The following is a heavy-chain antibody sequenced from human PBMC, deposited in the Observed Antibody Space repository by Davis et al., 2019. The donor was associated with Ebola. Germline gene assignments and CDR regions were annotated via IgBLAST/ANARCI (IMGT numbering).Heavy chain of an antibody. V-gene: IGHV4-59*12. Sequence: SETLSLTCSVSGGSISNYYWTWVRQPPGKGLEWIGYIYYSGSTNYNPSLKSRVTISVDTSKNQFSLKLSSVTAADTAVYYCARDASSFAHAVQFDYWGQGTLVTVSS. D-gene: IGHD3-16*01. J-gene: IGHJ4*02. CDR3: ARDASSFAHAVQFDY. CDR2: IYYSGST. CDR1: GGSISNYY.